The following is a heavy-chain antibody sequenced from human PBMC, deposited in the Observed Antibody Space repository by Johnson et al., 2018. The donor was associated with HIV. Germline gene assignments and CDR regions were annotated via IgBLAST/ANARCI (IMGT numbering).Heavy chain of an antibody. J-gene: IGHJ3*02. V-gene: IGHV3-30-3*01. CDR3: ARERGDYYYDSSGNAFDI. CDR1: GFTFSRYA. CDR2: ISYDGSNK. Sequence: QVQLVESGGGVVQPGRSLRLSCAASGFTFSRYAMHWVRQAPGKGLEWVAVISYDGSNKYCEDSVKGRFTISRDNSKSTLSLQMNSLRAEDTAVYYCARERGDYYYDSSGNAFDIWGQGTMVTVSS. D-gene: IGHD3-22*01.